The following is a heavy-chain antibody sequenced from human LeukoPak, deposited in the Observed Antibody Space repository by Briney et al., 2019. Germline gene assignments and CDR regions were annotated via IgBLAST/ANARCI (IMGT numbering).Heavy chain of an antibody. J-gene: IGHJ4*02. CDR3: ARAAPRGDPYFDY. V-gene: IGHV3-30-3*01. Sequence: GGSLRLSCAASGFTFSSYAMHWVRQAPGKGLEWVAVISYDGSNKYYADSVKGRFTISRDNSKNTLYLQMNSLRAEDTAVYYCARAAPRGDPYFDYWGQGTLVTVSS. CDR2: ISYDGSNK. CDR1: GFTFSSYA.